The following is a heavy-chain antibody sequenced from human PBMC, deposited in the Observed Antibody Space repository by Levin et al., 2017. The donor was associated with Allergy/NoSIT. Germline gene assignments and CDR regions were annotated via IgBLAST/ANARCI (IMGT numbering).Heavy chain of an antibody. CDR3: VRDRGGATTDY. J-gene: IGHJ4*02. V-gene: IGHV4-39*07. CDR1: GASINSDNYH. CDR2: MYNTGSR. D-gene: IGHD1-26*01. Sequence: PSETLSLTCTVSGASINSDNYHWGWIRQPPGMGLEWIANMYNTGSRHYSPSLKSRVTMSADTSKNQFSLELSSVTSADTAVYYCVRDRGGATTDYWGQGTLVTVSS.